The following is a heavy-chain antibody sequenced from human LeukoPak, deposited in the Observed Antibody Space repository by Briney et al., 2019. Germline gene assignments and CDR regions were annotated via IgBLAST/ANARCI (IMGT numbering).Heavy chain of an antibody. J-gene: IGHJ4*02. V-gene: IGHV3-23*01. CDR1: ELNFSKIG. D-gene: IGHD3-22*01. CDR3: ARAPTRPTLIVYDLYFDY. Sequence: GGSLRLSCVTSELNFSKIGMTWLRQAPGKGLEWVATISGSGGSPFYADSVKARSTISRDNSKNTLYLEMNSLRVEDTAVYYCARAPTRPTLIVYDLYFDYWGQGSLVTVSS. CDR2: ISGSGGSP.